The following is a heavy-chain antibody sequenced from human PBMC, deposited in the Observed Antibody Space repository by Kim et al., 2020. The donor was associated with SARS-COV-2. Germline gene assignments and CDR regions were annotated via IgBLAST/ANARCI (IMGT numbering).Heavy chain of an antibody. Sequence: SETLSLTCTVSGDSMTMYYWTWIRQPPGKGLEWVGYISYTGSAIYNPSLKSRVTISTDISKKQVSLRLNSVTAVDTAVYYCARDLDPYSSVSGWNYWGQGTLVTVSS. CDR3: ARDLDPYSSVSGWNY. V-gene: IGHV4-59*01. CDR1: GDSMTMYY. J-gene: IGHJ4*02. CDR2: ISYTGSA. D-gene: IGHD3-22*01.